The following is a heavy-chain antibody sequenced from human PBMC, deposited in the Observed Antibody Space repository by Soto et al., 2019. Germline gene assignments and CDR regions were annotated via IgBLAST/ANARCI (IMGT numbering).Heavy chain of an antibody. CDR1: GGTFNNYP. V-gene: IGHV1-69*13. D-gene: IGHD5-12*01. Sequence: ASVKVSCKASGGTFNNYPITWVRQAPGEGLEWMGGSIPIFGTANYAQKFQGRVTISVDESTSTAYMELSSLRSEDTAVYYCARGRGYSGDDHYYYFDMDVWGQGTTVTVS. J-gene: IGHJ6*02. CDR2: SIPIFGTA. CDR3: ARGRGYSGDDHYYYFDMDV.